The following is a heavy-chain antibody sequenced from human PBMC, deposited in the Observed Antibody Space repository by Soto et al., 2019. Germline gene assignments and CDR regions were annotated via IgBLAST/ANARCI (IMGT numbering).Heavy chain of an antibody. CDR1: GGTFNNYP. V-gene: IGHV1-69*13. D-gene: IGHD5-12*01. Sequence: ASVKVSCKASGGTFNNYPITWVRQAPGEGLEWMGGSIPIFGTANYAQKFQGRVTISVDESTSTAYMELSSLRSEDTAVYYCARGRGYSGDDHYYYFDMDVWGQGTTVTVS. J-gene: IGHJ6*02. CDR2: SIPIFGTA. CDR3: ARGRGYSGDDHYYYFDMDV.